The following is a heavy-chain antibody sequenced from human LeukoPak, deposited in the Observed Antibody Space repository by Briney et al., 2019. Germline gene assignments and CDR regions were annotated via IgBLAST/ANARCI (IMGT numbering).Heavy chain of an antibody. J-gene: IGHJ4*02. CDR1: GVSIIRTNW. CDR2: IHYDGVT. CDR3: ARDRDVAVHHPFY. D-gene: IGHD5-24*01. V-gene: IGHV4-4*02. Sequence: SETLSLTCAVSGVSIIRTNWWIWVRQTPGRGLEWIGEIHYDGVTNYNPSLKSRVTISIDKSKNHFSLNLTSVTAADTAVYYCARDRDVAVHHPFYWGQGTLVTVSS.